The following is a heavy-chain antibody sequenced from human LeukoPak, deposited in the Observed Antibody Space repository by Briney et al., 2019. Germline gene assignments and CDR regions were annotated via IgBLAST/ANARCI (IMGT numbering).Heavy chain of an antibody. Sequence: SETLSLTCTVSGGSISSYYWSWIRQPPGKGLEWIGYIYYSGSTNYNPSLKSRVTISVDTSKNQFSLKLSSVTAADTAVYHCARMDSSWYGIGYWGQGSLVTVSS. CDR2: IYYSGST. J-gene: IGHJ4*02. V-gene: IGHV4-59*01. CDR1: GGSISSYY. D-gene: IGHD6-13*01. CDR3: ARMDSSWYGIGY.